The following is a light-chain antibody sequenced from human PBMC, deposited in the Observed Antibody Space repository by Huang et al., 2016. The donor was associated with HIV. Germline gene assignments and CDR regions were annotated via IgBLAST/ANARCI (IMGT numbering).Light chain of an antibody. V-gene: IGKV2-28*01. CDR3: MQALQTPRT. CDR1: QSLLHNNGYNY. CDR2: LGS. J-gene: IGKJ1*01. Sequence: DIVMTQSPLSLPVTPGEPASISCRSSQSLLHNNGYNYLDWYLQKPGQSPQLLIYLGSNRASGVPDRFSGRGSGTDFTLKISRVEAEDVGVYYCMQALQTPRTFGQGTKVEIK.